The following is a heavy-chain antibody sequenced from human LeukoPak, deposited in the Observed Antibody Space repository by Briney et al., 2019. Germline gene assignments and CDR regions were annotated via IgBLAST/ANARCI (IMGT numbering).Heavy chain of an antibody. CDR1: GFTFSSYE. Sequence: GGSLRLSCAASGFTFSSYEMNWVRQAPGKGLEWVSFISSNGRTIYYAGYVKGRFTISRDNSKNTLYLQMNSLRAEDTAIYYCAKRRADYYGSGRGLNYFDYWGQGTLVTVSS. V-gene: IGHV3-48*03. D-gene: IGHD3-10*01. CDR2: ISSNGRTI. CDR3: AKRRADYYGSGRGLNYFDY. J-gene: IGHJ4*02.